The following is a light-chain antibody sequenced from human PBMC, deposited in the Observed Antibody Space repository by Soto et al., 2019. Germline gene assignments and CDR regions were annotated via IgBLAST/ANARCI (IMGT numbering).Light chain of an antibody. CDR1: CSDVGSYTF. CDR3: CSYAGGSNV. V-gene: IGLV2-23*03. CDR2: EGS. J-gene: IGLJ1*01. Sequence: QSGLAQPASVSESPGQSITISCTGPCSDVGSYTFVSWYQQHPGTAPKLMIYEGSKRPSGVSDRFSGTKSGNTASLTISGLQADDEADYFCCSYAGGSNVFGTGTKVTGL.